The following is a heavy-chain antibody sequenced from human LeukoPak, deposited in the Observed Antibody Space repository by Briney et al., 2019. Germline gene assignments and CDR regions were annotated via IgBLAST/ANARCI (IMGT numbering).Heavy chain of an antibody. V-gene: IGHV4-31*02. CDR2: IYYSGST. J-gene: IGHJ3*02. D-gene: IGHD3-22*01. CDR3: ARGYFSRIYDRGAFDI. CDR1: GFTFSSYA. Sequence: LRLSCAASGFTFSSYAMSWIRQHPGKGLEWIGYIYYSGSTYYNPSLKSRVTISVDTSKNQFSLKLSSVTAADTAVYYCARGYFSRIYDRGAFDIWGRGTMVTVSS.